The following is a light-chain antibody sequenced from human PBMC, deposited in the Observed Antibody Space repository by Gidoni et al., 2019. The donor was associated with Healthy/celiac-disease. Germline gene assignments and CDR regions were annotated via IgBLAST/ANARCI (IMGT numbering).Light chain of an antibody. CDR3: QSADSSGTYAV. Sequence: SYALTQPPSVSVSPGQTARITCSGDALPKQYAYWYQPKPGQAPVLVIYKDSERPSGIPERFSGSSSGTTVTLTISGVQAEDEADYYCQSADSSGTYAVFGGGTQLTVL. J-gene: IGLJ7*01. CDR2: KDS. CDR1: ALPKQY. V-gene: IGLV3-25*03.